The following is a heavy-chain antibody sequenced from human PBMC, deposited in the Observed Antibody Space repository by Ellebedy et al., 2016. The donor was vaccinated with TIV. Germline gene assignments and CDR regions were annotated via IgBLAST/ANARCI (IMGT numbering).Heavy chain of an antibody. J-gene: IGHJ5*02. V-gene: IGHV3-64*01. D-gene: IGHD2-21*01. CDR1: GFTFSSYA. CDR3: ARKGDNNWFDP. CDR2: ISSNGGST. Sequence: GGSLRLSCAASGFTFSSYAMHWVRQAPGKGLEYVSAISSNGGSTYYANSVKGRFTISRDDSKNTLYLQMNSLRAEDTAVYYCARKGDNNWFDPWGQGTLVTVSS.